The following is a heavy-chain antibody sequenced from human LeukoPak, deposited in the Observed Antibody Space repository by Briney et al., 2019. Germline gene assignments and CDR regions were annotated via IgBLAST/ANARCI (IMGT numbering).Heavy chain of an antibody. D-gene: IGHD4-23*01. CDR2: ISYDGSNK. CDR3: ARDGDYGGNSESSAFDI. CDR1: GFTFSSYA. V-gene: IGHV3-30*04. Sequence: GGSLRLSCAASGFTFSSYAMHWVRQAPGKGLEWVAVISYDGSNKYYADSVKGRFTISRDNSKITLYLQMNSLRAEDTAVYYCARDGDYGGNSESSAFDIWGQGTMVTVSS. J-gene: IGHJ3*02.